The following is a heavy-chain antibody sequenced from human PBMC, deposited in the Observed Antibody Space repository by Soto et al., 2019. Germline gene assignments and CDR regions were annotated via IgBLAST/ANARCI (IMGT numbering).Heavy chain of an antibody. D-gene: IGHD3-3*01. CDR2: IYPGDSDT. CDR3: ARAVGYSYAIDFYSLGH. CDR1: GYDFTHYW. Sequence: PGESLKISCKGSGYDFTHYWIAWVRQTPGKGLEWMGVIYPGDSDTKYSPSFQGQVTISADKSIDTAYLQRSGLKASDTAIYYCARAVGYSYAIDFYSLGHWGQRTLVPVSS. J-gene: IGHJ4*02. V-gene: IGHV5-51*03.